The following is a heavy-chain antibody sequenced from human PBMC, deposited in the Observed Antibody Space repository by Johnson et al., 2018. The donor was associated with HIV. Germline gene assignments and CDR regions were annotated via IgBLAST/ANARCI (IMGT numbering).Heavy chain of an antibody. J-gene: IGHJ3*02. CDR1: GFTFSTYG. CDR3: AKGDYDFWSGYYFGAFDI. D-gene: IGHD3-3*01. CDR2: ISRSGSTI. Sequence: VQLVESGGGVVQPGGSLRLSCAASGFTFSTYGMHWVRQSPGKGLEWVSYISRSGSTIYYADSVKGRFTISRDNAKNSLYLQMNSLRAEDTAVYYCAKGDYDFWSGYYFGAFDIWGQGTMVTVSS. V-gene: IGHV3-48*04.